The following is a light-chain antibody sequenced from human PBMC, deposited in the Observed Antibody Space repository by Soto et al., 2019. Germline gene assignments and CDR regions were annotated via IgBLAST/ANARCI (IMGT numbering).Light chain of an antibody. J-gene: IGKJ1*01. CDR3: QQYNTFLPT. CDR1: QSISNW. Sequence: DTQMTQSPSTLXASVXDXXTXTCRASQSISNWLAWYQQRPGRAPKLLIYKASNLQSGVPSRFSGSGSGTEFTLTINSLQPDDFAIYYCQQYNTFLPTFGQGTKVEFK. CDR2: KAS. V-gene: IGKV1-5*03.